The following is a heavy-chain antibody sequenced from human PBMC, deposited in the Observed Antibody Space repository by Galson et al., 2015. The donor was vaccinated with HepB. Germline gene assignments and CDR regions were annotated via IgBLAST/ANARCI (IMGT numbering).Heavy chain of an antibody. CDR1: GFSVSSNY. CDR2: IYSGGNT. V-gene: IGHV3-53*01. Sequence: SLRLSCAVSGFSVSSNYMTWVRQAPGKGLECVAHIYSGGNTYYADSVKGRFTVSRDNSKNTLYLQTNSLRAEDAAVYYCARGLVSSGYYGDYWGQGTLVTVSS. J-gene: IGHJ4*02. D-gene: IGHD3-22*01. CDR3: ARGLVSSGYYGDY.